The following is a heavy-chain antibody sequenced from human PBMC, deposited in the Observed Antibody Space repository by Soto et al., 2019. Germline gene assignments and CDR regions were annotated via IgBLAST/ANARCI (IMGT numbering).Heavy chain of an antibody. V-gene: IGHV1-3*01. J-gene: IGHJ4*02. CDR3: AGDLDAAYRQLRFPYAY. Sequence: GASVKVSCKASGYTFTSYAMHWVRQAPGQRLEWMGWINAGNGNTKYSQKFQGRVTITRDTSASTAYMELSSLRSEDTAVYYCAGDLDAAYRQLRFPYAYGGQGTLVPVSS. D-gene: IGHD5-12*01. CDR2: INAGNGNT. CDR1: GYTFTSYA.